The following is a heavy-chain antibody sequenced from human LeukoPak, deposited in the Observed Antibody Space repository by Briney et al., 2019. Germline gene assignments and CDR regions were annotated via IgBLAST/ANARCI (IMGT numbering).Heavy chain of an antibody. V-gene: IGHV1-46*01. Sequence: ASVKVSRKASGYTYTTDGISWVRQAPGQGLEWMGMINPSGVSTNYAQKFQGRVTMTTDTSTSTVYMELSSLRSEDTAIYYCAREYYRSGIYYFDYWGQGHLVTVSS. CDR1: GYTYTTDG. CDR2: INPSGVST. J-gene: IGHJ4*02. CDR3: AREYYRSGIYYFDY. D-gene: IGHD3-10*01.